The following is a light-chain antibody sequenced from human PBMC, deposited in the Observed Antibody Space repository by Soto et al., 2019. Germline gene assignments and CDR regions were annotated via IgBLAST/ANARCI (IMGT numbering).Light chain of an antibody. V-gene: IGKV3-15*01. CDR2: GAS. CDR3: QQYNNWPPRT. J-gene: IGKJ1*01. CDR1: QSVSSN. Sequence: EVVLTQSPGTLSLSPGERATISCRASQSVSSNLAWYQQKPGQAPRLLIYGASTRATGIPARFSGSGSGTEFTLTISSLQSEDFAVYYCQQYNNWPPRTFGQGTKVDIK.